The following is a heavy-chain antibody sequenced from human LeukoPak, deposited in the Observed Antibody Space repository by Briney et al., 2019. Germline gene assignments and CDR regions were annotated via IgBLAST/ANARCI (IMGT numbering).Heavy chain of an antibody. CDR1: GYTFTGYY. J-gene: IGHJ3*02. D-gene: IGHD2-15*01. CDR3: ALVVVRWDAFDI. CDR2: INPNSGGT. V-gene: IGHV1-2*02. Sequence: ASVKVSCKASGYTFTGYYMHWVRQAPGQGLEWMGWINPNSGGTNYAQKFQGRVTMTRDTSISTAYMELSRLRPDDTAVYYCALVVVRWDAFDIWGQGTMVTVSS.